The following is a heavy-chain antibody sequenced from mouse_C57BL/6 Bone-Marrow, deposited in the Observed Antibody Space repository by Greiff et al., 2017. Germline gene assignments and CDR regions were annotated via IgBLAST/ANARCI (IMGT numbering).Heavy chain of an antibody. Sequence: QVQLKESGAELARPGASVKLSCKASGYTFTSYGISWVKQRTGQGLEWIGEIYPRSGNTYYNEKFKGKATLTADKSSSTAYMELRSLTSEDSAVYFCARGGAIYYDYFFDYWGQGTTLTVSS. CDR2: IYPRSGNT. CDR1: GYTFTSYG. V-gene: IGHV1-81*01. J-gene: IGHJ2*01. CDR3: ARGGAIYYDYFFDY. D-gene: IGHD2-4*01.